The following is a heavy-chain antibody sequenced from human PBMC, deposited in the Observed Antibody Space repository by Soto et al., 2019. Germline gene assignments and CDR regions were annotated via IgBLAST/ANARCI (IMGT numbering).Heavy chain of an antibody. CDR1: GFTFNIYW. Sequence: EVQVVESGGGLIQPGGSLRLSCVASGFTFNIYWMHWVRQAPGKGLVWVSRIKFDESTTSYADSVKGRFTISRDNAKNTVFLQMNSLRAEGTGVYYCARGIRNYYGVDVWGQGTTVTVSS. V-gene: IGHV3-74*01. CDR2: IKFDESTT. D-gene: IGHD5-18*01. J-gene: IGHJ6*02. CDR3: ARGIRNYYGVDV.